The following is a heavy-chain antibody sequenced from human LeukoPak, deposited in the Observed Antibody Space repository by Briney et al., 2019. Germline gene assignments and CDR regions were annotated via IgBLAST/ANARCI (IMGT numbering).Heavy chain of an antibody. CDR2: IIPIFGTA. Sequence: SVKVSCKASGGTFSSYAISWVRQAPGQGLEWMGGIIPIFGTANYAQKFQGRVTITADKSTSTAYMELSSLGSEDTAVYYCARGGVVPYAMAMDGWFDPWGQGTLVTVSS. CDR3: ARGGVVPYAMAMDGWFDP. J-gene: IGHJ5*02. CDR1: GGTFSSYA. V-gene: IGHV1-69*06. D-gene: IGHD2-2*01.